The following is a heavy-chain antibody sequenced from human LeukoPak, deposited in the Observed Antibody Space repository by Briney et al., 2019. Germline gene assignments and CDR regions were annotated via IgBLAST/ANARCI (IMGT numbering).Heavy chain of an antibody. CDR1: GYTFTTYD. V-gene: IGHV1-46*01. Sequence: ASVKVSCKASGYTFTTYDIKWVRKATGQGLEWMGIINPSGGSTSYAQKFQGRVTMTRDTSTSTVYMELSSLRSEDTAVYYCARDPIAAAGTGGLDYWGQGTLVTVSS. CDR3: ARDPIAAAGTGGLDY. J-gene: IGHJ4*02. CDR2: INPSGGST. D-gene: IGHD6-13*01.